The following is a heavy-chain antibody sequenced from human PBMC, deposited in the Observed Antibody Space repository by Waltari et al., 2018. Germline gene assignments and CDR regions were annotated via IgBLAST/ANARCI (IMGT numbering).Heavy chain of an antibody. CDR1: GLTFSSHS. CDR3: NSAEGRLFSDY. J-gene: IGHJ4*02. CDR2: ISSSSSYI. D-gene: IGHD6-13*01. V-gene: IGHV3-21*01. Sequence: EVQLVESGGGLVKPGGSLRLSCAASGLTFSSHSMNWVRQAPGKGLEWVSSISSSSSYIYYADSVKGRFTISRDNAKNSLYLQMNSLRAEDTAVYYCNSAEGRLFSDYWGQGTLVTVSS.